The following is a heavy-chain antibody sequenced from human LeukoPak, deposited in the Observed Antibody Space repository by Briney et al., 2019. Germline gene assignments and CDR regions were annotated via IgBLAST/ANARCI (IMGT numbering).Heavy chain of an antibody. CDR2: IDGGDST. V-gene: IGHV3-66*01. Sequence: GGSLRLSCVASGVTVSNHMSWVRQAPGKGLEWVSVIDGGDSTYYADSVKGRFTISRDNSKNTLYLQMNSLRAEDTAVYYCARDRGQVGSPNVSPNTGAFDIWGQGTMVTVSS. J-gene: IGHJ3*02. CDR3: ARDRGQVGSPNVSPNTGAFDI. D-gene: IGHD3-10*01. CDR1: GVTVSNH.